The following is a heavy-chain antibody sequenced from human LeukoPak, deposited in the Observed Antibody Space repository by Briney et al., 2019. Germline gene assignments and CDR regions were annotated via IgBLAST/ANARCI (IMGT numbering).Heavy chain of an antibody. Sequence: PSETLSLTCSGGSISSSSYYWGWIRQPPGKGLEWIANIYYSGSTYLKPSLKSRLTISIDTSQNQFSLKLSSVTAADTAVYYCASRKLGNDYWGQGTLVTVSS. V-gene: IGHV4-39*07. CDR2: IYYSGST. D-gene: IGHD7-27*01. CDR1: GGSISSSSYY. CDR3: ASRKLGNDY. J-gene: IGHJ4*02.